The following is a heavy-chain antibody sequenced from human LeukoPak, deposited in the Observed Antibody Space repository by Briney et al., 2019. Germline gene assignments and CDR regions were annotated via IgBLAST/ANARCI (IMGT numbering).Heavy chain of an antibody. Sequence: GGSLRLSCAASGFTFSSAWMSRVRQAPGKGLEWVGRVKTKADGGTTEYAAPVKGRFTISRDDSKNTLDLQMNSLKTEDTGMYYCVTDVPYPAPQIDFWGQGTLVTVSS. CDR1: GFTFSSAW. V-gene: IGHV3-15*01. CDR2: VKTKADGGTT. D-gene: IGHD2-2*01. J-gene: IGHJ4*02. CDR3: VTDVPYPAPQIDF.